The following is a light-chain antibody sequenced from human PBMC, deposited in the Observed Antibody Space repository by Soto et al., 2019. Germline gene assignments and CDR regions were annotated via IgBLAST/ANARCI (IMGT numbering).Light chain of an antibody. J-gene: IGKJ1*01. V-gene: IGKV3-15*01. CDR3: QQYNRWPWT. CDR2: GAS. CDR1: QTISSS. Sequence: MTQSPATLSVSPGARATLFCRASQTISSSLAWYQQKPGQPPRLLIFGASPRATGVPARCSGGGSGTLFTLTISSLQSEDFGIYYCQQYNRWPWTFGQGTIVEIK.